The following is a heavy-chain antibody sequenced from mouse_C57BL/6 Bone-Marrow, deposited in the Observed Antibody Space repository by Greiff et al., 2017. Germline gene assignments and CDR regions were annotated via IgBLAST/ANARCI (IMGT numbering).Heavy chain of an antibody. J-gene: IGHJ2*01. CDR3: ARHGYYAAFDY. V-gene: IGHV5-6*01. D-gene: IGHD1-1*01. Sequence: EVQGVESGGDLVKPGGSLKLSCAASGFTFSSYGMSWVRQTPDKRLEWVATISSGGSYTYYPDSVKGRFTISRDNAKNTLYLQMSSLKSEDTAMYYCARHGYYAAFDYWGQGTTLTVSS. CDR2: ISSGGSYT. CDR1: GFTFSSYG.